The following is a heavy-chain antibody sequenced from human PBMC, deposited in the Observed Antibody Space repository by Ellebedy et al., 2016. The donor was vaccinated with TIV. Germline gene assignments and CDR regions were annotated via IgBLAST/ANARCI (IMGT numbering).Heavy chain of an antibody. CDR2: IYYSGST. Sequence: MPSETLSLTCTVSGGSISSSSYYWGWIRQPPGKGLEWIGSIYYSGSTYYNPSLKSRVTISVDTSKNQFSLKLSSVTAADTAVYYCASSLSSPLDYWGQGTLVTVSS. J-gene: IGHJ4*02. CDR1: GGSISSSSYY. V-gene: IGHV4-39*01. CDR3: ASSLSSPLDY.